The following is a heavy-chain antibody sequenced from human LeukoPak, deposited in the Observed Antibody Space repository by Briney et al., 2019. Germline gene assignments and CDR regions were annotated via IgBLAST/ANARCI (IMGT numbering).Heavy chain of an antibody. J-gene: IGHJ4*02. V-gene: IGHV3-7*01. CDR2: IKQDGSEK. CDR1: GFTFSSYW. CDR3: ARGLAPPVGAGDY. Sequence: GESLRLSCAASGFTFSSYWMSWVRQAPGKGLEWVANIKQDGSEKYYVDSVKGRFTISRDNAKNSLSLQMNSLRAEDTAVYYCARGLAPPVGAGDYWGQGTLVTVSS. D-gene: IGHD1-26*01.